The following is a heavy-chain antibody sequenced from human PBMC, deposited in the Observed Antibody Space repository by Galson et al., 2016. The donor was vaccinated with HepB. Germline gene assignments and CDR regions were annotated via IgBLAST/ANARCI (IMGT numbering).Heavy chain of an antibody. CDR2: MWFDEGSK. J-gene: IGHJ6*02. V-gene: IGHV3-33*01. CDR3: ALNGMDV. CDR1: KFTFSSYD. Sequence: SLRLSCATSKFTFSSYDIHWVRQAPGKGLEWVAVMWFDEGSKYYADSVKGQFSISRDNSKNTLYLQMNSLRAEDTAVYYCALNGMDVWGQGITVTVSS.